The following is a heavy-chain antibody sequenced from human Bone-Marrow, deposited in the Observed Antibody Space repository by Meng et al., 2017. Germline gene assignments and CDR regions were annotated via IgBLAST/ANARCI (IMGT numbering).Heavy chain of an antibody. CDR2: ISPGESDT. J-gene: IGHJ3*02. Sequence: GESLKISCTGSGYSFTSYGIGWVRQMPGKGLEWMGIISPGESDTRYSPSFQGQVTISADKSISTAYLQFSRLNASDTAMYSCSRPSRPGFGEYIRGKDSFDIWGQGTLVTVSS. CDR1: GYSFTSYG. D-gene: IGHD3-10*01. CDR3: SRPSRPGFGEYIRGKDSFDI. V-gene: IGHV5-51*01.